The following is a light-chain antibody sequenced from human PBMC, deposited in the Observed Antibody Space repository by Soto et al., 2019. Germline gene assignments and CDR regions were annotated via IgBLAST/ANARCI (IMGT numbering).Light chain of an antibody. Sequence: EIVLTQSPGTLSLSPGERATLSCRASQSVSNNYLAWYQQTPGQAPRLLIYGASNRATGIPDRFSSSGSGTASTVTMTRPEPQASALYCCKAYGSRGTSGHGTKVE. CDR2: GAS. CDR1: QSVSNNY. J-gene: IGKJ1*01. V-gene: IGKV3-20*01. CDR3: KAYGSRGT.